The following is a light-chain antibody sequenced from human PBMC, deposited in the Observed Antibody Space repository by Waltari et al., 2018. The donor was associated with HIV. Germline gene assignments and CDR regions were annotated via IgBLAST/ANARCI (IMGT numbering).Light chain of an antibody. V-gene: IGLV2-11*01. CDR1: GAAIGAYNS. CDR3: CSYAGSFTWV. J-gene: IGLJ3*02. CDR2: DVA. Sequence: QSALTQPRSVSGSPGQLVPISCTGSGAAIGAYNSVSWYQHHPGKAPKLMIYDVAQRPSGVPDRFSGFRSGNTASLTISALQPEDEADYYCCSYAGSFTWVFGGGTRLTVL.